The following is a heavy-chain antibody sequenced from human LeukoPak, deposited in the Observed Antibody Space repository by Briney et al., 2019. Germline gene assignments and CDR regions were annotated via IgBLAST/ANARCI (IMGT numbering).Heavy chain of an antibody. CDR2: ISGSGGNT. D-gene: IGHD2-15*01. CDR3: AKGFVVVVSATQSSWFDP. V-gene: IGHV3-23*01. J-gene: IGHJ5*02. CDR1: GFTFSSYG. Sequence: GGTLRLSCAASGFTFSSYGMSWVRQAPGKGLEWVSAISGSGGNTYYADSVKGRFTISRDNSKNTLYLQMNSLRAEDTAVYYCAKGFVVVVSATQSSWFDPWGQGTLVTVSS.